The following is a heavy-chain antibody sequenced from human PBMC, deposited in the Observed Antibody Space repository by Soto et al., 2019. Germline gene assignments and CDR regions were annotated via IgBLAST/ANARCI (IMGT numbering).Heavy chain of an antibody. CDR3: DRHLLDTTVDYYFDY. J-gene: IGHJ4*02. V-gene: IGHV4-30-4*01. CDR1: GGSISSGTYY. Sequence: SETLSLTCTVSGGSISSGTYYWSWIRQPPGKGLEWIGYIYHSGSSQYNPSLKSRVTISIDTSKNQFSLELRSVTAADTAVYYCDRHLLDTTVDYYFDYWGPGRLVTVYS. CDR2: IYHSGSS. D-gene: IGHD4-17*01.